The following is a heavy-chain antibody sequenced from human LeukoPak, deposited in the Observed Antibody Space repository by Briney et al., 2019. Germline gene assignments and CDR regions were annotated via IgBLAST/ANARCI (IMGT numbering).Heavy chain of an antibody. CDR1: GGSISSYY. V-gene: IGHV4-59*08. CDR3: ARSVDDYNFGY. Sequence: PSETLSLTCTVSGGSISSYYWSWIRQPPGKGLEWIGYIYYSGSTNYNPSLKSRVTISVDTSKNQFSLKLSSVTAADTAVYYCARSVDDYNFGYWGQGTLVTVSS. D-gene: IGHD5-24*01. CDR2: IYYSGST. J-gene: IGHJ4*02.